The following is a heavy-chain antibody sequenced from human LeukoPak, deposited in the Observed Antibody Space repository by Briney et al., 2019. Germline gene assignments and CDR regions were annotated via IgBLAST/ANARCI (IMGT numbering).Heavy chain of an antibody. Sequence: GGSLRLSCAASGFTFSSYWMNWARQAPGKGLEWVASINHNGNVNYYVDSVKGRFTISRDNAKNSLYLQMSNLRAEDTAVYYCARDLESNYYDSSGPYRLGAFDIWGQGTMVTVSS. J-gene: IGHJ3*02. V-gene: IGHV3-7*03. D-gene: IGHD3-22*01. CDR3: ARDLESNYYDSSGPYRLGAFDI. CDR2: INHNGNVN. CDR1: GFTFSSYW.